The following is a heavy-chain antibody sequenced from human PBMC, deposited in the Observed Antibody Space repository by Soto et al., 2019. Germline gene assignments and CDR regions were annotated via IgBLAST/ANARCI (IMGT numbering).Heavy chain of an antibody. D-gene: IGHD6-19*01. CDR3: ARSVEGHFDY. CDR1: GFTFSVYS. J-gene: IGHJ4*02. CDR2: ITSDTKTI. Sequence: EVQFVESGGALVQREGSLRLSCVASGFTFSVYSMNWGRQARGKGLEWFSYITSDTKTIKYADSVKARFTISRDNAKNSVYLQMNSLRDEDTAVYYCARSVEGHFDYWGQGTVVTVSS. V-gene: IGHV3-48*02.